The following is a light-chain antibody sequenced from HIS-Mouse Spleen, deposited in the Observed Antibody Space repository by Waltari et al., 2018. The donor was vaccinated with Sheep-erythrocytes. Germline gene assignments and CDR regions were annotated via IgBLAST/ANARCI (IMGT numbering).Light chain of an antibody. Sequence: DIQMTQSASSLSASVRDSRAITCQASQYISNHLNWYQQKPGKAPKLLIYDASNLETGVPSRFSGSGSGTDFTFTISSLQPEDIATYYCQQYYSTPPTFGGGTKVEIK. CDR3: QQYYSTPPT. CDR2: DAS. CDR1: QYISNH. J-gene: IGKJ4*01. V-gene: IGKV1-33*01.